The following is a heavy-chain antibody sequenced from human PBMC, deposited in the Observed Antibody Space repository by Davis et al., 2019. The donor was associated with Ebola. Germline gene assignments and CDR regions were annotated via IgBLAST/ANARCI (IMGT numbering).Heavy chain of an antibody. CDR1: GGSISSYY. V-gene: IGHV4-59*12. CDR2: IYYSGST. J-gene: IGHJ2*01. D-gene: IGHD2-15*01. Sequence: MPSETLSLTCSVSGGSISSYYWSWVRQPPEKGLEWIGYIYYSGSTNYNPSLKSRVTISVDTSKNQFSLKLNSVTAADTAVYYCARERGIRGPYSFYWYFDLWGLGTLVTVSS. CDR3: ARERGIRGPYSFYWYFDL.